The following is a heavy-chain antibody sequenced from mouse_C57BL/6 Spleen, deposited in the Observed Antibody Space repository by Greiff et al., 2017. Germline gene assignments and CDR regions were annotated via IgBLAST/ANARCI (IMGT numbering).Heavy chain of an antibody. Sequence: VQLQQSGTVLARPGASVKMSCKTSGYTFTSYWMHWVKQRPGQGLEWIGAIYPGNSDTSYNQKFKGKAKLTAVTSASTAYMELSSLSNDDSAVYYCTRFNWERGPDYWGQGTTLTVSS. CDR1: GYTFTSYW. J-gene: IGHJ2*01. CDR3: TRFNWERGPDY. D-gene: IGHD4-1*01. CDR2: IYPGNSDT. V-gene: IGHV1-5*01.